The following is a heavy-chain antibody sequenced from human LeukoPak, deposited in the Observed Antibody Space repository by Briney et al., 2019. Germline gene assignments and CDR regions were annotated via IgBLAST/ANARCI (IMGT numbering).Heavy chain of an antibody. Sequence: SVKVSCKASGFTFTSSAMQWVRQARGQRLEWIGWIVVGSGNTNYAQKFQERVTITRDMSTSTAYMELSSLRSEDTAVYYRAADRYDSSGYYHFDYWGQGSLVTVSS. V-gene: IGHV1-58*02. CDR3: AADRYDSSGYYHFDY. CDR1: GFTFTSSA. CDR2: IVVGSGNT. J-gene: IGHJ4*02. D-gene: IGHD3-22*01.